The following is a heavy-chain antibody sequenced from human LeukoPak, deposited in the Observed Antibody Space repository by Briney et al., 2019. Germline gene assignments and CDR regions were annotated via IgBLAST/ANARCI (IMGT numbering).Heavy chain of an antibody. J-gene: IGHJ5*02. CDR2: IYYSGIT. V-gene: IGHV4-59*01. CDR1: GGPISSYY. D-gene: IGHD2/OR15-2a*01. Sequence: SETPSLTCTVSGGPISSYYWSWIRQPPGKGLEWIGYIYYSGITNYNPSLKSRVTISVDTSKNQFSLKLSSVTAADTAVYYCARDVRWFDPWGQGTLVTVSS. CDR3: ARDVRWFDP.